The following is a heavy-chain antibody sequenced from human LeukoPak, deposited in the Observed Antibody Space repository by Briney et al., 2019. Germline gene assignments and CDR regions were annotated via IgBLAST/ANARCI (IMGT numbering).Heavy chain of an antibody. V-gene: IGHV3-74*01. CDR3: ARSSGRAVAEFDY. J-gene: IGHJ4*02. Sequence: GGSLRLSCAASGFTLRSYWLHWVRQVPGKGLVWVSRINGDGSNSNYADSVKGRFTISRDNAKNTLYLQMNSLRAEDTALYYCARSSGRAVAEFDYWGREPWSPSPQ. CDR1: GFTLRSYW. CDR2: INGDGSNS. D-gene: IGHD6-19*01.